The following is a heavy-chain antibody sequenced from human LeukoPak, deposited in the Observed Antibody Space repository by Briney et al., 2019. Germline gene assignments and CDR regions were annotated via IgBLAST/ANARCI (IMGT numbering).Heavy chain of an antibody. CDR2: ISYDGSNK. V-gene: IGHV3-30*03. CDR3: ARQGRMVRGVITLKCFDY. D-gene: IGHD3-10*01. CDR1: GFTFSSYG. Sequence: GGSLRLSCSASGFTFSSYGMHWVPQAPGKGLEWVAVISYDGSNKYYADSVKGRFTISRDNSKNTLYLQMNSLRVEDTAVYYCARQGRMVRGVITLKCFDYWGQGTLVTVSS. J-gene: IGHJ4*02.